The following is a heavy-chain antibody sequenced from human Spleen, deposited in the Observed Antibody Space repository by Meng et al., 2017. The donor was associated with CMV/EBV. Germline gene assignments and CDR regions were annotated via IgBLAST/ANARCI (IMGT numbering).Heavy chain of an antibody. CDR3: AGGSAGYYYGSGSYYNAFDY. J-gene: IGHJ4*02. D-gene: IGHD3-10*01. V-gene: IGHV3-21*01. CDR1: FSSYS. Sequence: FSSYSMNGVRQAPGKGLEWVSSISSSSSYIYYADSVKGRFTISRDNAKNSLYLQMNSLRAEDTAVYYCAGGSAGYYYGSGSYYNAFDYWGQGTLVTVSS. CDR2: ISSSSSYI.